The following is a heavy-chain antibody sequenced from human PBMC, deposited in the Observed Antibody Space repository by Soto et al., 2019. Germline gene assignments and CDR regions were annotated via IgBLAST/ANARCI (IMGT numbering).Heavy chain of an antibody. V-gene: IGHV1-46*01. J-gene: IGHJ4*02. CDR2: VDPRDGST. D-gene: IGHD6-25*01. CDR1: GYIFTTYS. Sequence: QVQLVQSGAEMKRPGASVILSCKASGYIFTTYSIHWVRQTAGQGLEWMAKVDPRDGSTGYAQKFRGRVSMAWATSTGTVSMEVSSLTSDDPATYYCARVRSSGREFDYCGQGTQVTVSS. CDR3: ARVRSSGREFDY.